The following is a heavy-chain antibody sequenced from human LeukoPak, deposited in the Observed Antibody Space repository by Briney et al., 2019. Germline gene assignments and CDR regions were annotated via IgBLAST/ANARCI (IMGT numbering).Heavy chain of an antibody. CDR2: INHSGST. CDR3: ARAGVAARPRRGYFDL. V-gene: IGHV4-34*01. Sequence: PSETLSLTCAVYGGSFSGYYWSWIRQPPGKGLEWIGEINHSGSTNYNPSPKSRVTISVDTSKNQFSLKLSSVTAADTAVYYCARAGVAARPRRGYFDLWGRGTLVTVSS. D-gene: IGHD6-6*01. CDR1: GGSFSGYY. J-gene: IGHJ2*01.